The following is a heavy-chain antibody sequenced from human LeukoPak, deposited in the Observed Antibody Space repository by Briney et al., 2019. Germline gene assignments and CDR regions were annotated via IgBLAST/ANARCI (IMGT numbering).Heavy chain of an antibody. V-gene: IGHV3-11*01. Sequence: GGSLRLSCAASGFTFSDYYMSWIRQAPGKGLEWISYISSSGNTIYYADSVKGRFTISRDNAKNSLHLQVNSLRAEDTAVYYCARGVSLGSLNGMDVWGQGTTVTVSS. J-gene: IGHJ6*02. CDR3: ARGVSLGSLNGMDV. D-gene: IGHD6-13*01. CDR1: GFTFSDYY. CDR2: ISSSGNTI.